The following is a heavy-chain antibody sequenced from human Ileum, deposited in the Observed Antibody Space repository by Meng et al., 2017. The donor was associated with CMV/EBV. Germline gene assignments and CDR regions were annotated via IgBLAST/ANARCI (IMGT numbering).Heavy chain of an antibody. CDR3: AKDWSGNYNWFNP. J-gene: IGHJ5*02. Sequence: GGSLRFSCATSGFNFANYGIHWVRQAPGKGLEWVAYISYERDATYYGDTVWGRFTISRDNYRGTAYLQMNSLRAEDTAMYYCAKDWSGNYNWFNPWGQGTLVTVSS. V-gene: IGHV3-30*02. CDR1: GFNFANYG. D-gene: IGHD3-3*01. CDR2: ISYERDAT.